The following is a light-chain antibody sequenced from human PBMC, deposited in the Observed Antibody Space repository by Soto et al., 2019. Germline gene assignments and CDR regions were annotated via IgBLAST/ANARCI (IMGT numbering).Light chain of an antibody. J-gene: IGKJ1*01. CDR3: QHYNSYSEA. CDR1: RTISSW. V-gene: IGKV1-5*03. Sequence: DIQMTQSPSTLSGSVGDRVTITCRASRTISSWLAWYQQKPGKAPKLLIYKASTLKSGVPSRFSGSGSGTESTLTISSLQPDDFETYYCQHYNSYSEALGQGTKVDI. CDR2: KAS.